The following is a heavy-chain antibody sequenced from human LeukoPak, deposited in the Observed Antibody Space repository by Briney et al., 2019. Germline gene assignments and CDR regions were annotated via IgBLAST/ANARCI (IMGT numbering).Heavy chain of an antibody. V-gene: IGHV3-21*01. CDR3: ARGIPDIVVVPAANY. Sequence: GGSLRLSCAASGFTFSSYSMNWVRQAPGKGLEWVSSISSSSSYICYADSVKGRFTISRDNAKNSLYLQMNSLRAEDTAVYYCARGIPDIVVVPAANYWGQGTLVTVSS. CDR1: GFTFSSYS. D-gene: IGHD2-2*01. CDR2: ISSSSSYI. J-gene: IGHJ4*02.